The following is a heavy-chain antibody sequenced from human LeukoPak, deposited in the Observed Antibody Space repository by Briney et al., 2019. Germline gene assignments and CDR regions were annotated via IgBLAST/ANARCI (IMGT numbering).Heavy chain of an antibody. J-gene: IGHJ4*02. D-gene: IGHD6-6*01. V-gene: IGHV1-46*01. CDR3: ARSYSNSSPLDY. CDR1: GYTFTSYY. CDR2: INPSTGST. Sequence: GASVKVSCKASGYTFTSYYIHWVRQAPGQGLEWLGIINPSTGSTSYAQKFQGRVTMTRDTSTSTVYMELSSLRSEDTAVYYCARSYSNSSPLDYWGQGTLVTVSS.